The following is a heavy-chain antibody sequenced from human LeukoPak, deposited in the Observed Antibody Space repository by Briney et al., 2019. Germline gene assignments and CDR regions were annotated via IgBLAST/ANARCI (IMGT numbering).Heavy chain of an antibody. Sequence: SETLSLTCSVSGGSISSYYWSWIRQPPGKGLEWIASGDYSGGTYYNPSLESRVAISADMSKNQISLKLTSVTGADTAVYYCARLSPNLVYFDYWGQGTLVTVSS. CDR3: ARLSPNLVYFDY. CDR1: GGSISSYY. D-gene: IGHD3-16*01. V-gene: IGHV4-59*12. CDR2: GDYSGGT. J-gene: IGHJ4*02.